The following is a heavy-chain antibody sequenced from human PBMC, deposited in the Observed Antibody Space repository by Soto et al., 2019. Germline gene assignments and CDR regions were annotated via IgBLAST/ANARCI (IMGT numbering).Heavy chain of an antibody. D-gene: IGHD3-3*01. Sequence: PGGSLRLSCAASGFTFSSYSMNWVRQAPGKGLEWVSSISSSSSYIYYADSVKGRFTISRDNAKNSLYLQMNSLRAEDTAVYYCARGPILEWLLYADYWGQGTLVTVSS. CDR1: GFTFSSYS. CDR3: ARGPILEWLLYADY. V-gene: IGHV3-21*01. CDR2: ISSSSSYI. J-gene: IGHJ4*02.